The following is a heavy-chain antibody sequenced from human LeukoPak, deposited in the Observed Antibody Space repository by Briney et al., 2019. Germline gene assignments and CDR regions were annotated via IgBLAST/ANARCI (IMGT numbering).Heavy chain of an antibody. J-gene: IGHJ4*02. CDR2: INPNSGGT. CDR1: GYTFTGYY. V-gene: IGHV1-2*02. CDR3: ARDRFDY. D-gene: IGHD3-10*01. Sequence: ASVKVSCKASGYTFTGYYMHWVRQAPGQGLEWMGWINPNSGGTNYAQKFQGRVTMTRDTSISPAYKEPTRLRSDDTPVYYCARDRFDYWGQGTLVTVSS.